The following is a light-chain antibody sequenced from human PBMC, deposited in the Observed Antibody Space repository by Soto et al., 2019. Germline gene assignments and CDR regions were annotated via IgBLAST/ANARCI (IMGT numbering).Light chain of an antibody. J-gene: IGLJ1*01. Sequence: QPVLTQPPSASGTPGQRVTISCSGSSSNIGSNTVNWYQQLPGTAPKLVIYSNNQRPSGVPARFSGSKSGTLASLAISGLQSEDEADYYCVAWDDSLNAYVFGTGTKLTVL. CDR3: VAWDDSLNAYV. CDR1: SSNIGSNT. CDR2: SNN. V-gene: IGLV1-44*01.